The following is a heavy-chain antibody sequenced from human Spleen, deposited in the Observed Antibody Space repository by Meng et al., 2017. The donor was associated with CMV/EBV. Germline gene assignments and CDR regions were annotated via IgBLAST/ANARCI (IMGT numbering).Heavy chain of an antibody. CDR1: GGSVSSYS. CDR2: LFYNGNT. V-gene: IGHV4-59*02. Sequence: SETLSLTCSVSGGSVSSYSWSWIRQSPGKGLEWIGYLFYNGNTNYSPSLRGRATISVGSSNNQFSLTLTSVTAADTAVYYCAKDRDSHGGIFDSWGQGTLVTSPQ. CDR3: AKDRDSHGGIFDS. D-gene: IGHD3-16*01. J-gene: IGHJ4*02.